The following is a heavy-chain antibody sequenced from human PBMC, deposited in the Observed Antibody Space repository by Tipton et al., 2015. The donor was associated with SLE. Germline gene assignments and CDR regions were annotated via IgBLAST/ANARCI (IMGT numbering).Heavy chain of an antibody. CDR2: ISGSGGST. CDR3: AKDWGLAVAGY. J-gene: IGHJ4*02. Sequence: SLRLSCAASGFTFSSYAMSWVRQAPGKGLEWVSAISGSGGSTYHADSVKGRFTISRDNSKNTLYLQMNSLRAEDTAVYYCAKDWGLAVAGYWGQGTLVTVSS. CDR1: GFTFSSYA. V-gene: IGHV3-23*01. D-gene: IGHD6-19*01.